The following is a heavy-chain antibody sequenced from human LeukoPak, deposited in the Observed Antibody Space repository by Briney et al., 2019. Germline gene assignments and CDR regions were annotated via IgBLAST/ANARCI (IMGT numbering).Heavy chain of an antibody. CDR2: ISFDGSNK. V-gene: IGHV3-30*03. Sequence: GGSLRLSCAASGFTFNSYGMHWVRQAPGKGLEWLAVISFDGSNKYFADSVEGRLVVSRDNSNNTLYLHMNTLRPDDTAIYYRAAFHGSGTFGFLQHWGQGTLVTVSS. D-gene: IGHD3-10*01. J-gene: IGHJ1*01. CDR3: AAFHGSGTFGFLQH. CDR1: GFTFNSYG.